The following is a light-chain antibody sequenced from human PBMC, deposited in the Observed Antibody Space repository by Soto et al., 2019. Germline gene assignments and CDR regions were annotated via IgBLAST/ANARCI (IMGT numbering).Light chain of an antibody. Sequence: EVVLTQSPGTLSLSPGERATLQWRASQSFGSCLAWFQQKPGQAPRLLIFGASGRATGIPDRFSGSGSGTDFTLTISRLHPEDFAAYYCKQYGTSPWTFGQGTTVEIK. V-gene: IGKV3-20*01. CDR2: GAS. CDR3: KQYGTSPWT. CDR1: QSFGSC. J-gene: IGKJ1*01.